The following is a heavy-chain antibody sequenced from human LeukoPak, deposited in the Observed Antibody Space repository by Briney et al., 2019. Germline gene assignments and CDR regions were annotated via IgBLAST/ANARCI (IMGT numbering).Heavy chain of an antibody. D-gene: IGHD2-21*01. J-gene: IGHJ4*02. CDR1: GFNFTNYN. V-gene: IGHV3-21*01. Sequence: PGGSLRLSCAASGFNFTNYNMNWVRQAPGKGLEWVSSIHSSSGSIYYADSLKGRFTISRDNAKNSLYLQMNSLRAEDTAVYYCAREFASGYWGQGTLVTVSS. CDR3: AREFASGY. CDR2: IHSSSGSI.